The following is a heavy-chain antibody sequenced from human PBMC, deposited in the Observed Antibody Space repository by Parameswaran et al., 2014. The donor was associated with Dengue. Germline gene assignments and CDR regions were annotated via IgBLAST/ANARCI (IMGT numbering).Heavy chain of an antibody. V-gene: IGHV1-2*06. CDR3: ASARVLTGYYPPGLVAKGDAFDI. J-gene: IGHJ3*02. Sequence: WVRQAPGQGLEWMGRINPNSGGTNYAQKFQGRVTMTRDTSISTAYMELSRLRSDDTAVYYCASARVLTGYYPPGLVAKGDAFDIWGQGTMVTVSS. CDR2: INPNSGGT. D-gene: IGHD3-9*01.